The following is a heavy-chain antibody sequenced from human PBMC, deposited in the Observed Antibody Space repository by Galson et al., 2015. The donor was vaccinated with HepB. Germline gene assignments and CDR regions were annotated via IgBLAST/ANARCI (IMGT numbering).Heavy chain of an antibody. J-gene: IGHJ4*02. CDR1: GFTYSNYW. CDR3: ARGWDMEVTANFDY. D-gene: IGHD2-21*02. V-gene: IGHV3-7*03. CDR2: IKYDGSEK. Sequence: LRLSCAVSGFTYSNYWMSWVRQAPGRGLEWVANIKYDGSEKYYVRSVEGRFTVSRDNAQNSLYLHMSSLRAEDTAVYYCARGWDMEVTANFDYWGQGALVTVSS.